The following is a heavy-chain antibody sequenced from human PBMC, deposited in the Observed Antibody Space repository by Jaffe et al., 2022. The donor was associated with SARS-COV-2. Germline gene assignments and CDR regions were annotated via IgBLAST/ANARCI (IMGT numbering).Heavy chain of an antibody. Sequence: QVTLRESGPALVKPTQTLTLTCTFSGFSLSTSGMCVSWIRQPPGKALEWLALIDWDDDKYYSTSLKTRLTISKDTSKNQVVLTMTNMDPVDTATYYCARTRSGYDSERNWFDPWGQGTLVTVSS. CDR2: IDWDDDK. V-gene: IGHV2-70*01. CDR1: GFSLSTSGMC. J-gene: IGHJ5*02. CDR3: ARTRSGYDSERNWFDP. D-gene: IGHD5-12*01.